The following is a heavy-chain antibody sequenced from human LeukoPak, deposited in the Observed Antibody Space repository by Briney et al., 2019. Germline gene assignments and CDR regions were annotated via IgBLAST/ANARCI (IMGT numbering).Heavy chain of an antibody. CDR3: ARRNHYFYYMDV. J-gene: IGHJ6*03. Sequence: PSETLSLTCTVPGGSISSYYWSWIRQSPVKGLEWIGYIFPSGSAFYNPSLESRVTISLDTSENQFSLRLSSVTAADTAVYYCARRNHYFYYMDVWGKGTTVTVSS. CDR2: IFPSGSA. V-gene: IGHV4-4*09. CDR1: GGSISSYY.